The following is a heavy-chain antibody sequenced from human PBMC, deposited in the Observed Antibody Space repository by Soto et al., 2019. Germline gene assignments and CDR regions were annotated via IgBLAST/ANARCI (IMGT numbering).Heavy chain of an antibody. CDR2: INWNDGST. V-gene: IGHV3-20*04. CDR3: AREWGATTKHFDY. Sequence: GGSLRLSCAASGFTFDDYGLSWVRQAPGKGLKKVSGINWNDGSTGYADSVKGRITISRDNAKNYLYQQMKSLRAEDTSFYYGAREWGATTKHFDYWGQGTLVTGS. CDR1: GFTFDDYG. J-gene: IGHJ4*02. D-gene: IGHD1-26*01.